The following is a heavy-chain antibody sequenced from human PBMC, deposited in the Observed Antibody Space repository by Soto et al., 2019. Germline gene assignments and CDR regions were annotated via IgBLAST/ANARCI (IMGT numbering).Heavy chain of an antibody. Sequence: QVQLVQSGAEVKKPGASVKVSCKASGYTFTGYYMHWVRQAPGQGLEWMGWINPNSGATNYAQNFQGRVTLTRDTSISTAYMELSRLTSDDTAVYYCARDVVVEPAAHLPQLWGRGTLVTVSS. D-gene: IGHD2-2*01. CDR3: ARDVVVEPAAHLPQL. CDR2: INPNSGAT. CDR1: GYTFTGYY. V-gene: IGHV1-2*02. J-gene: IGHJ2*01.